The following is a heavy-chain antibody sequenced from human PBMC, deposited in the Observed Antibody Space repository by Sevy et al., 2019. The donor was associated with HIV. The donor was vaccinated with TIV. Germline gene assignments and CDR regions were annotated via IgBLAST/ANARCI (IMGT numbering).Heavy chain of an antibody. V-gene: IGHV4-34*01. CDR1: GGSFSGYY. D-gene: IGHD6-25*01. Sequence: SETLSLTCGVYGGSFSGYYWSWIRQPPGKGLEWIGEINHSGSTNCNPSFKSRVTISVDTSKNQFSLRLNSVTAADTAVYYCARERLQFHDTFDIWDQGTMVTVSS. J-gene: IGHJ3*02. CDR3: ARERLQFHDTFDI. CDR2: INHSGST.